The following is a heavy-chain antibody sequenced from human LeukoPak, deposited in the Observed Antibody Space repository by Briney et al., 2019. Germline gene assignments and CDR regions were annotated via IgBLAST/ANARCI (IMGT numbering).Heavy chain of an antibody. Sequence: PGGSLRLSCAASGFTVSSNYMSWVRQAPGKGLEWVSVIYSGGSTYYADSVKGRFTISRDNSKNTLYLQMNSLRAEDTAVYYCARSGYIAVAGPLCFDYWGQGTLVTVSS. CDR1: GFTVSSNY. J-gene: IGHJ4*02. CDR3: ARSGYIAVAGPLCFDY. V-gene: IGHV3-66*01. D-gene: IGHD6-19*01. CDR2: IYSGGST.